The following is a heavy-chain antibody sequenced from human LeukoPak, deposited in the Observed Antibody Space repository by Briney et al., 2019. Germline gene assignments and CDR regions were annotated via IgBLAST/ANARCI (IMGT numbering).Heavy chain of an antibody. D-gene: IGHD6-19*01. CDR1: GGSFSGYY. V-gene: IGHV4-34*01. Sequence: SETLSLTCAVYGGSFSGYYWSWIRQPPGKGLEWIGEINHSGSTNYNPSLKSRVTISVDTSKNQFPLKLSSVTAADTAVYYCARGYSSGWSPSYYYYGMDVWGQGTAVTVSS. J-gene: IGHJ6*02. CDR3: ARGYSSGWSPSYYYYGMDV. CDR2: INHSGST.